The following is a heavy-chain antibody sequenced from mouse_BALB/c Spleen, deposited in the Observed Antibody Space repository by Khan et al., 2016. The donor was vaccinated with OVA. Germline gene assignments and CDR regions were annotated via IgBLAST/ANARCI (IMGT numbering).Heavy chain of an antibody. CDR3: AKWGDLYAMDY. CDR2: IWGDGST. J-gene: IGHJ4*01. CDR1: GFSLSSYG. Sequence: VKLEESGPGLVAPSQSLSITCTVSGFSLSSYGVNWVRQPPGKGLEWLGVIWGDGSTNYHSALTSRLSISKDNSKSQVFLKLNSLQSDDTATYYCAKWGDLYAMDYWGQGTSVTVSS. V-gene: IGHV2-3*01.